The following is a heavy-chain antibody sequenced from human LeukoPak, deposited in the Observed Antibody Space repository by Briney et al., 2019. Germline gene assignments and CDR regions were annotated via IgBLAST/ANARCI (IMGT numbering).Heavy chain of an antibody. D-gene: IGHD6-19*01. J-gene: IGHJ4*02. CDR1: GYTFNTYG. CDR3: ARGGGSGWRNYYFDY. Sequence: ASVKVSCKASGYTFNTYGITWVRQAPGQGLEWMGWINPNSGGTNYAQKFQGWVTMTRDTSISTAYMELSRLRSDDTAVYYCARGGGSGWRNYYFDYWGQGTLVTVSS. V-gene: IGHV1-2*04. CDR2: INPNSGGT.